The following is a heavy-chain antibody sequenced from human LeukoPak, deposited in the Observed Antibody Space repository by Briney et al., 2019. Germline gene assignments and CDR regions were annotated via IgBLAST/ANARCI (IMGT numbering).Heavy chain of an antibody. CDR1: GGSISSYY. J-gene: IGHJ4*02. CDR3: ARETPYGSGSYPFDY. D-gene: IGHD3-10*01. V-gene: IGHV4-59*01. CDR2: IYNTGST. Sequence: SETLPLTCTVSGGSISSYYWNWIRQPPGKGLEWIGYIYNTGSTSNNPSLKSRVTISVDTSKKHFSLRLSSVTAADTAVYYCARETPYGSGSYPFDYWGQGILVTVSS.